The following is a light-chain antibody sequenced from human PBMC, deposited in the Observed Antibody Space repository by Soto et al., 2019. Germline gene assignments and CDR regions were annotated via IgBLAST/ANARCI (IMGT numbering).Light chain of an antibody. CDR3: QQYNNWALVI. CDR1: QSVSGY. V-gene: IGKV3-15*01. CDR2: RIF. Sequence: EIVMTQSPGTVSVFPGETVTLSCRASQSVSGYLDWFHQKPGQAPRLVLLRIFTRAIGVPARFSGSGSETEFTLTISSLQSEDFAVYYCQQYNNWALVIFGGGTKVDIK. J-gene: IGKJ4*01.